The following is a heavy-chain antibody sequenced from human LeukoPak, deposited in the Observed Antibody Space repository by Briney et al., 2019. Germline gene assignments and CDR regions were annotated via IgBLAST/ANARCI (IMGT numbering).Heavy chain of an antibody. CDR1: GFTFGTSR. CDR3: TASVGEMALDY. Sequence: GGPLRLSCAASGFTFGTSRMSWVRQAPGKGPEWVSSFGDRSAYIYYADSVKGRFTIPRDNAKNSLYLQMNGLRVDDTAVYYCTASVGEMALDYWGQRTLVTVSS. CDR2: FGDRSAYI. D-gene: IGHD3-16*01. V-gene: IGHV3-21*01. J-gene: IGHJ4*02.